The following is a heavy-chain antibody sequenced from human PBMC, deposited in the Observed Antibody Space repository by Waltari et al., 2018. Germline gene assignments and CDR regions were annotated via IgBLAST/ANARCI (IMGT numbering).Heavy chain of an antibody. CDR2: ISSSVSTI. J-gene: IGHJ4*02. D-gene: IGHD1-20*01. V-gene: IGHV3-48*04. Sequence: EVQLVKSGGGLVQPGWSLSLSCAAQGFTLSTYSRNWGRQAPGKGLGWVSYISSSVSTIYYADSVKGRFTISRDNAKSSLYLQMNSLRAEDTAVYYCAGGYDWNYFDYWGQGTLVTVSP. CDR3: AGGYDWNYFDY. CDR1: GFTLSTYS.